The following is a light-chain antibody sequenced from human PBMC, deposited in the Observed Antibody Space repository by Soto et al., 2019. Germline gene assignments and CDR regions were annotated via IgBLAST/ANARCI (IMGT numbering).Light chain of an antibody. CDR2: AAS. J-gene: IGKJ2*01. CDR1: QSISRY. CDR3: QHTYTAPYT. Sequence: DIQMTQSPPSLSASVGDRVTITCRASQSISRYSNWYQQKPGKAPKLLISAASTVQSGVPSRFSGSGSGTDFTLTISSLQPEDFATYYCQHTYTAPYTFGQGTKLE. V-gene: IGKV1-39*01.